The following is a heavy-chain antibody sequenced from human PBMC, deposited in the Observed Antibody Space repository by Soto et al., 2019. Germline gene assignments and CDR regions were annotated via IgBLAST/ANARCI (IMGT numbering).Heavy chain of an antibody. CDR2: INSDGSST. D-gene: IGHD5-12*01. V-gene: IGHV3-74*01. J-gene: IGHJ6*03. Sequence: EVQLVESGGGLVQPGGSLRLSCVASGFTFSSYWMHWVRQATGKGLVWVSRINSDGSSTTYADSVKGRFTNSRDNVKNRLYLQMNSLRAEDTALYYCARVIVPTVTTPYCYYMDVWGKGTTVTVSS. CDR3: ARVIVPTVTTPYCYYMDV. CDR1: GFTFSSYW.